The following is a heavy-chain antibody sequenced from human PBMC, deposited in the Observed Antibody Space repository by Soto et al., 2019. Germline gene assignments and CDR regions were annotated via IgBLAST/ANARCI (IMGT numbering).Heavy chain of an antibody. CDR1: GYTFASYG. Sequence: QVQLVQSGAEVKKPGASVKVSCKASGYTFASYGITWVRQAPGQGLQWIGWISGYNGNTNFAQKFQGRITMTTDTSTSTAHMELRSLRSDDTAVYYCARDRSAGTTAYWGQGTLVTVSS. CDR2: ISGYNGNT. CDR3: ARDRSAGTTAY. J-gene: IGHJ4*02. V-gene: IGHV1-18*01. D-gene: IGHD1-7*01.